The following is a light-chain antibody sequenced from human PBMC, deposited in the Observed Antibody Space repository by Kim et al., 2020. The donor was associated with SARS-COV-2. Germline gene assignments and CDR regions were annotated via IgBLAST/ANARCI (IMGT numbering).Light chain of an antibody. V-gene: IGLV3-1*01. CDR2: RDN. J-gene: IGLJ2*01. Sequence: SYELTQPPSVSVSPGETATISCTGDNLQFKYVCWYQRTAGHSPVLVLYRDNKRPSGIPERFSGSNSGNTATLTISGTQAMDEADYYCQVWDNSFGVFGAGTQLTVL. CDR3: QVWDNSFGV. CDR1: NLQFKY.